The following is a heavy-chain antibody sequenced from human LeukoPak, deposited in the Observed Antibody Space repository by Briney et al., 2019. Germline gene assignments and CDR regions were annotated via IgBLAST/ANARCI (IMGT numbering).Heavy chain of an antibody. J-gene: IGHJ4*02. CDR1: GFTFDNYA. CDR3: VKDSPPRYSGSPPAY. D-gene: IGHD1-26*01. Sequence: GGSLRLSCAASGFTFDNYAMNWVRQVPGKGLEWISLISWNSGTIGYADSVKGRFTISRDNANNFLYLQMNSLRAEDTALYYCVKDSPPRYSGSPPAYWGQGTLVTVSS. V-gene: IGHV3-9*01. CDR2: ISWNSGTI.